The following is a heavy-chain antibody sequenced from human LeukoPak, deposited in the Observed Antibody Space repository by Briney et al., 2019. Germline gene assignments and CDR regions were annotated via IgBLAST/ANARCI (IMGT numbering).Heavy chain of an antibody. J-gene: IGHJ5*02. V-gene: IGHV4-59*01. Sequence: SETLSLTCTVSGGSITTYYWSWIRQPPGKGLEWIGYIHCSGTTNYNPSLKSRVTISVDTSKNQFSLKLRSVTAADTAVYYCARGTMMVGPWGQGTLVTVSS. CDR2: IHCSGTT. CDR3: ARGTMMVGP. D-gene: IGHD3-22*01. CDR1: GGSITTYY.